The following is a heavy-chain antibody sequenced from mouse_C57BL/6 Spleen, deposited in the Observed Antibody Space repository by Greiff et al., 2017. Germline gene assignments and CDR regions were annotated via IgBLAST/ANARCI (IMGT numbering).Heavy chain of an antibody. V-gene: IGHV1-15*01. D-gene: IGHD2-4*01. J-gene: IGHJ3*01. Sequence: QVQLKESGAELVRPGASVTLSCKASGYTFTDYEMHWVKQTPVHGLEWIGAIDPETGGTAYNQKFKGKAILTADKSSSTAYMELRSLTSEDSAVYYCTRGGDYDEGAWFAYWGQGTLVTVSA. CDR3: TRGGDYDEGAWFAY. CDR2: IDPETGGT. CDR1: GYTFTDYE.